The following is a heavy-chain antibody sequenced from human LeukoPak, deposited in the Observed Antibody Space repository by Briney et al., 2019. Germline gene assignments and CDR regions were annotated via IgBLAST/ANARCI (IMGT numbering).Heavy chain of an antibody. J-gene: IGHJ4*02. Sequence: GGSLRLSCAASGFNFSNYAMHWVRQAPGKGLEYVSAISSNGGSTYYAHSVKGRFTISRDNSKNTLYLQMGSLRPEDMAVYYCTMRSAAGLQSKFFDYWGQGTLVTVSS. D-gene: IGHD6-13*01. CDR1: GFNFSNYA. V-gene: IGHV3-64*01. CDR3: TMRSAAGLQSKFFDY. CDR2: ISSNGGST.